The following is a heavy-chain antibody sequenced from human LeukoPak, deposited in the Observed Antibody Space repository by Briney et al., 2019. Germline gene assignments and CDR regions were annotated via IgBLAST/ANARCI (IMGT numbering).Heavy chain of an antibody. J-gene: IGHJ5*02. Sequence: SETLSLTCTVSGGSFRGDYYWAWIRQPPGKGLEWIGRIYTSGSTTYNPSLKSRVTMSVDTSKSQFSLNLMSVTAADTAVYYCTRDTGTTGEVKFDPWGQGTLVTVSS. D-gene: IGHD4-17*01. V-gene: IGHV4-4*07. CDR1: GGSFRGDYY. CDR2: IYTSGST. CDR3: TRDTGTTGEVKFDP.